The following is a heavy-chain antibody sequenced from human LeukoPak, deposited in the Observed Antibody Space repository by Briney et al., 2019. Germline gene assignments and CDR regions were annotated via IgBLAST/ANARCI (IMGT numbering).Heavy chain of an antibody. CDR2: INHSGGT. CDR3: ASTRQYSSSWYYKFDP. CDR1: GGSFSGYY. V-gene: IGHV4-34*01. D-gene: IGHD6-13*01. Sequence: SETLSLTCTVYGGSFSGYYWSWISQSPGKGLEWIAEINHSGGTNYNPSLKSRVTISVDTSKNQFSLKLTSVTAADTAVYYCASTRQYSSSWYYKFDPWGQGTLVTVSS. J-gene: IGHJ5*02.